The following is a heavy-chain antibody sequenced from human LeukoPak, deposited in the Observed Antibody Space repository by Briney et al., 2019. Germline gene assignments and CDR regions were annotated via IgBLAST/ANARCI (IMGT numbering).Heavy chain of an antibody. CDR3: ASMTVTTWVTFDY. Sequence: PGGSLRLSCAASGFTFSSYSMNWVRQAPGKGLEWVSYISSSSSTIYYADSVKGRFTISRDNAKNSLYLQMNSLRDEDTAVYYCASMTVTTWVTFDYWGQGTLVTVSS. D-gene: IGHD4-17*01. CDR1: GFTFSSYS. V-gene: IGHV3-48*02. J-gene: IGHJ4*02. CDR2: ISSSSSTI.